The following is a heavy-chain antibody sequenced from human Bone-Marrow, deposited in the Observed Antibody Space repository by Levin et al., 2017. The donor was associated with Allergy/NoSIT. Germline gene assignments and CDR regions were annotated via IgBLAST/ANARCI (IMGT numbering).Heavy chain of an antibody. D-gene: IGHD1-1*01. CDR3: ARRTKVYNWRDYYFDY. V-gene: IGHV1-2*02. CDR2: IDPNNGGT. J-gene: IGHJ4*02. Sequence: GASLKVSCKASGYSFTGHSIHWVRQAPGQGLEWMGWIDPNNGGTAYPQKFQGRVTMTRDTSISTAYMELGSLTSDDTAIYYCARRTKVYNWRDYYFDYWGQGTLVTVSS. CDR1: GYSFTGHS.